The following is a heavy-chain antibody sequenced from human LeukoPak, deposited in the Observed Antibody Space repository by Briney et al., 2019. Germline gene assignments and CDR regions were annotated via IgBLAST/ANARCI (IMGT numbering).Heavy chain of an antibody. CDR1: GYTLTELS. CDR2: FDPEDGET. D-gene: IGHD2-2*01. J-gene: IGHJ5*02. CDR3: ATAIVVVPAANWFDP. Sequence: ASAKVSCKVSGYTLTELSMHWVRQAPGKGLEWMGGFDPEDGETIYAQKFQGRVTMTEDTSTDTAYMELSSLRSEDTAVYYCATAIVVVPAANWFDPWGQGTLVTVSS. V-gene: IGHV1-24*01.